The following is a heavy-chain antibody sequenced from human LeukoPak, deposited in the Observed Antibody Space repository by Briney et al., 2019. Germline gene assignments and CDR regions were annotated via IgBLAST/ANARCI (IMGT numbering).Heavy chain of an antibody. D-gene: IGHD5-24*01. CDR2: IYYSGST. CDR1: GGSISSGGYY. Sequence: PSETLSLTCTVSGGSISSGGYYWSWIRQHPGKGLEWIGYIYYSGSTYYNPSLKSRVTISVDTSNNQFSLKLTSVTAADTAVYYCARDRSRDGYKGDRFDIWGQGTMVTVSS. CDR3: ARDRSRDGYKGDRFDI. V-gene: IGHV4-61*08. J-gene: IGHJ3*02.